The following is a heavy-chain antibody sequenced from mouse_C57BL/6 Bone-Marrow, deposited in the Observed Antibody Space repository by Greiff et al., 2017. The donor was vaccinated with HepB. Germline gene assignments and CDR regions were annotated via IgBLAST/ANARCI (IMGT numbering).Heavy chain of an antibody. Sequence: DVKLVESEGGLVQPGSSMKLSCTASGFTFSDYYMAWVRQVPEKGLEWVANINYDGSSTYYLDSLKSRFIISRDNAKNILYLQMSSLKSEDTATYYCALIYDERGAMDYWGQGTSVTVSS. V-gene: IGHV5-16*01. J-gene: IGHJ4*01. CDR1: GFTFSDYY. CDR2: INYDGSST. D-gene: IGHD2-3*01. CDR3: ALIYDERGAMDY.